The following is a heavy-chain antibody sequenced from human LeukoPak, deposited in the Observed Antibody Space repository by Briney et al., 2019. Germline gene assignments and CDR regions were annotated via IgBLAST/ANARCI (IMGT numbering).Heavy chain of an antibody. CDR2: ITSDSSNI. D-gene: IGHD3-22*01. J-gene: IGHJ4*02. V-gene: IGHV3-21*01. Sequence: PGGPLRLSCVASEFVFSNHAMIWVRQAPGKGLEWISSITSDSSNIFYANSVRGRFTISRDNANNALHLQMNSLRAEDTAVYYCARVFWETVNTGYYSDFWGPGTLVTVSS. CDR3: ARVFWETVNTGYYSDF. CDR1: EFVFSNHA.